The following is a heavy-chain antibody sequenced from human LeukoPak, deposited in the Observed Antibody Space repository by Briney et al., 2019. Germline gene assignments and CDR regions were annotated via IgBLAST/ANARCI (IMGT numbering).Heavy chain of an antibody. J-gene: IGHJ4*02. Sequence: SETLSLTCTVSGASITSYYCNWIRHPPGKGLEWIGYISNSGSTNYNPSLRSRVTISVDTSNNQCSLRLSYVTAADTAVYYCEGRYLGSDYWGEGTLVSVSS. CDR1: GASITSYY. D-gene: IGHD7-27*01. V-gene: IGHV4-59*08. CDR3: EGRYLGSDY. CDR2: ISNSGST.